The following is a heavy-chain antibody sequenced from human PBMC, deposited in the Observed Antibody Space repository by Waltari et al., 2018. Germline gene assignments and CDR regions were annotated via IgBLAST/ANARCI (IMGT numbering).Heavy chain of an antibody. CDR3: ARGVYDSSGYYTN. Sequence: QVQLVESGGGVVQPGRSLRLSCAASGFTFSSYAMHWVRQAPGKGLGLVAVISYDGSKKYYADSVKGRFTISRDNSKNTLYLQMNSLRAEDTAVYYCARGVYDSSGYYTNWGQGTLVTVSS. V-gene: IGHV3-30-3*01. CDR1: GFTFSSYA. J-gene: IGHJ4*02. CDR2: ISYDGSKK. D-gene: IGHD3-22*01.